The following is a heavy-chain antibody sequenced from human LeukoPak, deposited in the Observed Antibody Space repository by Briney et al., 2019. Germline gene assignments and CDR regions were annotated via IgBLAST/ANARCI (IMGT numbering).Heavy chain of an antibody. D-gene: IGHD3-3*02. Sequence: SETLSLTCTVSGYSISSGYYWGWIRQPPGKGLEWIGSIYHSGSTYYNPSLKSRVTISVDTSKNQFSLKLSSVTAADTAVYYCARDGLGLVLAPYNWFDPWGQGTVVTVSS. CDR1: GYSISSGYY. V-gene: IGHV4-38-2*02. CDR3: ARDGLGLVLAPYNWFDP. J-gene: IGHJ5*02. CDR2: IYHSGST.